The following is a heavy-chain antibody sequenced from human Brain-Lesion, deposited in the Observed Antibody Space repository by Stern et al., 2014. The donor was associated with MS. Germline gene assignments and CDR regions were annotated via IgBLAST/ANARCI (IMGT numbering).Heavy chain of an antibody. CDR3: ARGYYGSGRPQKGMDV. V-gene: IGHV1-2*02. J-gene: IGHJ6*02. Sequence: VQLVESGAEVKKPGASVKVSCKASGYTFTGYYMYWVRQAPGQGLEWMGGINPNSGGTHYAQKVQGRVTMTRDTSITTAYMELSRLRSDDTAVYYCARGYYGSGRPQKGMDVWGQGTTVTVSS. CDR1: GYTFTGYY. CDR2: INPNSGGT. D-gene: IGHD3-10*01.